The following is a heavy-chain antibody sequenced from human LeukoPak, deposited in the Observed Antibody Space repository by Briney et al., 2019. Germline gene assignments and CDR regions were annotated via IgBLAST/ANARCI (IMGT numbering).Heavy chain of an antibody. J-gene: IGHJ4*02. Sequence: ASVKVSCKASGYSFTNYAMNWVRQAPGQGLEWMGWINTNTGNPTYAQGFTGRFVFSLDTSVSTTYLQISSLKAEDTAVYYCARGRSSSSWYLGGYWGQGTLVTVSS. CDR2: INTNTGNP. CDR1: GYSFTNYA. D-gene: IGHD6-13*01. CDR3: ARGRSSSSWYLGGY. V-gene: IGHV7-4-1*02.